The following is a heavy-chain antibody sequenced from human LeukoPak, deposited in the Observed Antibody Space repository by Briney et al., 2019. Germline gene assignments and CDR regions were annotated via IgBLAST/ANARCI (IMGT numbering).Heavy chain of an antibody. CDR3: AKAMGATLFDY. V-gene: IGHV3-23*01. J-gene: IGHJ4*02. CDR1: GFTFSSYA. CDR2: ISGSGGST. D-gene: IGHD1-26*01. Sequence: GGSLRLSCAAPGFTFSSYAMSWVRQAPGKGLEWVSGISGSGGSTYYAASVKGRFTISRDNSKTTLYLQMNSLRAGDTAVYYCAKAMGATLFDYWGQGTLVTVSS.